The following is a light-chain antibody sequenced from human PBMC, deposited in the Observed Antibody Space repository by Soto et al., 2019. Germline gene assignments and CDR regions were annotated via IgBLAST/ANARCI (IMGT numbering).Light chain of an antibody. CDR1: QSVNSN. CDR2: GTS. Sequence: EIVMTQSPATLSLSPGERATLSCRASQSVNSNLAWYQQKPGQAPRLLIYGTSTRATGIPARFSGSGSGTDFTLTINRLEPEDFALYYCQQYGSSPPTFGQGTKVDIK. J-gene: IGKJ1*01. CDR3: QQYGSSPPT. V-gene: IGKV3-20*01.